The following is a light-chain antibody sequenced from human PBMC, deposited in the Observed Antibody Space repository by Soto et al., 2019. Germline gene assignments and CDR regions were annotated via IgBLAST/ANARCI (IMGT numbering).Light chain of an antibody. CDR2: SAY. CDR3: QQGHNWPLT. Sequence: EIVMTQSPATLSVSPGERATLSCRASQSISTELAWDQQKPGQPPRLLIYSAYTRATGVPARFTGSGSGSEFTLTISGLQSEDFAVYYCQQGHNWPLTFGQGTRLEI. J-gene: IGKJ2*01. V-gene: IGKV3-15*01. CDR1: QSISTE.